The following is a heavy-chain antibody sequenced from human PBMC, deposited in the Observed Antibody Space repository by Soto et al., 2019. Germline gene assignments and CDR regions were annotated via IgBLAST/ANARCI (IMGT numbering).Heavy chain of an antibody. CDR2: IWYDGSNK. J-gene: IGHJ4*02. V-gene: IGHV3-33*01. CDR1: GFTFSSSG. Sequence: QVQLVESGGGVVQPGRSLRLSCAASGFTFSSSGMHWVRQAPGKGLEWVAVIWYDGSNKYYADSVKGRFTISRDNSKNKLYRQMNSLRAEDTAVYYCARYLAAIVVVTAAMGSFDYWGQGTLVTVSS. CDR3: ARYLAAIVVVTAAMGSFDY. D-gene: IGHD2-2*01.